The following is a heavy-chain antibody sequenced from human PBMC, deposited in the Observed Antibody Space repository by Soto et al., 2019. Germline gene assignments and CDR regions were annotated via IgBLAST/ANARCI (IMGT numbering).Heavy chain of an antibody. J-gene: IGHJ6*02. V-gene: IGHV3-48*02. Sequence: EVQLVESGGGLVQPGGSLRLSCAASGFTFSSYSMNWVRQAPGKGLEWVSYINSISSTIYYADSVKGRFTISRDNAKNTLYLQLNSLMDDDTAVDYCARDIGCSGGSCYYYGMDVWGQGTTVTVSS. D-gene: IGHD2-15*01. CDR3: ARDIGCSGGSCYYYGMDV. CDR1: GFTFSSYS. CDR2: INSISSTI.